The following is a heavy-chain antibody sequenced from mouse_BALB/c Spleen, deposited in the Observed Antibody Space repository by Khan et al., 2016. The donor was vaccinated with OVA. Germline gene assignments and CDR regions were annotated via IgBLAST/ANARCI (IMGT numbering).Heavy chain of an antibody. D-gene: IGHD1-1*01. CDR2: ISSDSNTI. CDR1: GFTFTSYG. CDR3: ATSYFYGYYFDY. V-gene: IGHV5-17*02. Sequence: EVQGVESGGGLVQSGGSRKLSCAASGFTFTSYGMHWIRQAPEKGLEWVAYISSDSNTIYYADTVKGRFTISRDNPKNTLFLQMTSLRSGDTAMYCCATSYFYGYYFDYWGQGTTLTVSS. J-gene: IGHJ2*01.